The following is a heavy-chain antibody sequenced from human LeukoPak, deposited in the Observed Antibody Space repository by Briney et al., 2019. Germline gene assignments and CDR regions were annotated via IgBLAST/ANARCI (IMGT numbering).Heavy chain of an antibody. D-gene: IGHD3-10*01. CDR1: GGSISSSNYY. Sequence: TPSEPLSLTCTVSGGSISSSNYYWGWIRQPPGKGLQRIGNIYYSRSTYYTPSLKSRVTISVGTSKNQCSLKLTSVTAADTAVYYCARTRSGSNAFDIWGQGTMVTVSS. J-gene: IGHJ3*02. CDR3: ARTRSGSNAFDI. V-gene: IGHV4-39*01. CDR2: IYYSRST.